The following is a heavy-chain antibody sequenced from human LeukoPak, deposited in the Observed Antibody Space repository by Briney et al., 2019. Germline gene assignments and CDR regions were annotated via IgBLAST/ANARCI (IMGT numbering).Heavy chain of an antibody. CDR3: TTDGVVVVAAFDY. Sequence: PGGSLRLSCAASGFTFSNAWMSWVRQAPGKGLEWVGRIKSKTDGGTTDYAAPVKGRFTNSRDDSKNTLYLQMNSLKTEDTAVYYCTTDGVVVVAAFDYWGQGTLVTVSS. J-gene: IGHJ4*02. D-gene: IGHD2-15*01. CDR2: IKSKTDGGTT. V-gene: IGHV3-15*01. CDR1: GFTFSNAW.